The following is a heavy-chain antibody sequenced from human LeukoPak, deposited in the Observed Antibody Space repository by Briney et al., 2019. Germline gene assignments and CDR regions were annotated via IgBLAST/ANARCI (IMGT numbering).Heavy chain of an antibody. CDR3: ARGRWELMN. Sequence: LRLSCAASGFTFSSYAMSWIRQPPGKGLEWIGYIYNSGITYYNPSLRSRVTMSVDTSKKQFSLRLTSVTAADTAVYYCARGRWELMNWGQGTLVTVSS. CDR2: IYNSGIT. J-gene: IGHJ4*02. CDR1: GFTFSSYA. V-gene: IGHV4-30-4*08. D-gene: IGHD4-23*01.